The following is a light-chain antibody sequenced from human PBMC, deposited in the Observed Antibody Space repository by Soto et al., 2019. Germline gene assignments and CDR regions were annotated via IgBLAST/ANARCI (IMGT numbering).Light chain of an antibody. CDR1: SSNIGSNY. CDR3: AAWDDSLSGVV. V-gene: IGLV1-47*02. J-gene: IGLJ2*01. Sequence: QSVLTQPPSASGTPGQRVTISCSGSSSNIGSNYVYWYQQLPGTAPKLLIDSNNQWPSGVPDRFSGSKSGTSASLAISGLRSEDEADYYCAAWDDSLSGVVFGGGTKVTVL. CDR2: SNN.